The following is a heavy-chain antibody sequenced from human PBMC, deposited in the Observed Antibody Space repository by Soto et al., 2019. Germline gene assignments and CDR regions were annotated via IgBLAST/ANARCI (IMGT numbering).Heavy chain of an antibody. J-gene: IGHJ4*02. CDR1: GGSIRSGSHY. CDR2: IYYSGST. CDR3: AREGGDGIDY. V-gene: IGHV4-31*03. D-gene: IGHD3-16*01. Sequence: SETLSLTCTVPGGSIRSGSHYWSWIRQHPGKGLEWIGYIYYSGSTYYNPSLKGRITISISTSKNQFSLKLTSVTAADTAVYYCAREGGDGIDYWGQGTLVTVSS.